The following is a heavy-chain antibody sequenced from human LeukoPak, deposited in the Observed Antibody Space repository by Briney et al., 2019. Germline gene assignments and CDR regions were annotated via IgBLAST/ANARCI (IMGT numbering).Heavy chain of an antibody. CDR3: ARASSGWYLRSHWFDP. CDR1: GGSFSGYY. Sequence: SETLSLTCAVYGGSFSGYYWSWIRQPPGKGLEWIGEINHSGSTNYNPSLKSRVTISVDTSKNQFSLKLSSVTAADTAVYYCARASSGWYLRSHWFDPWGQGTLVTVSS. CDR2: INHSGST. D-gene: IGHD6-19*01. J-gene: IGHJ5*02. V-gene: IGHV4-34*01.